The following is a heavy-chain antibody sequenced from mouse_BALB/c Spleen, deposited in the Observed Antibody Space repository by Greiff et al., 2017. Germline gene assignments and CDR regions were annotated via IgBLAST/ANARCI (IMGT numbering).Heavy chain of an antibody. CDR1: GYSITSGYY. D-gene: IGHD2-14*01. CDR3: AREGAYYRYDDAMDY. Sequence: EVQLQESGPGLVKPSQSLSLTCSVTGYSITSGYYWNWIRQFPGNKLEWMGYISYDGSNNYNPSLKNRISITRDTSKNQFFLKLNSVTTEDTATYYCAREGAYYRYDDAMDYWGQGTSVTVSS. CDR2: ISYDGSN. J-gene: IGHJ4*01. V-gene: IGHV3-6*02.